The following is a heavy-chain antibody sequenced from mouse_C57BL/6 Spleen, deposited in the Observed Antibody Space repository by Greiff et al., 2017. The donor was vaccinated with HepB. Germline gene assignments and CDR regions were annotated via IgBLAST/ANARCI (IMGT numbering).Heavy chain of an antibody. J-gene: IGHJ3*01. V-gene: IGHV1-63*01. CDR3: AIYGSSYWFAY. CDR1: GYTFTNYW. CDR2: IYPGGGYT. Sequence: VQLQQSGAELVRPGPSVKMSCKASGYTFTNYWIGWAKQRPGHGLEWIGDIYPGGGYTNYNEKFKGKATLTADKSSSTAYMQFSSLTSEDSAIYYCAIYGSSYWFAYWGQGTLVTVSA. D-gene: IGHD1-1*01.